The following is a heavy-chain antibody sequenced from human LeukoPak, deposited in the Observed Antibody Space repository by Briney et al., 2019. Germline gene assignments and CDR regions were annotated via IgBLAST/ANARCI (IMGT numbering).Heavy chain of an antibody. CDR2: ISGSGGST. CDR3: ASFLWFGELPSPEYFQH. V-gene: IGHV3-23*01. D-gene: IGHD3-10*01. CDR1: GFTFSSYA. J-gene: IGHJ1*01. Sequence: PGGSLRLSCAASGFTFSSYAMSWVRQAPGKGLEWVSAISGSGGSTYYADSVKGRFTISRDNSKNTLYLQMNSLRAEDTAVYYCASFLWFGELPSPEYFQHWGQGTLVTVSS.